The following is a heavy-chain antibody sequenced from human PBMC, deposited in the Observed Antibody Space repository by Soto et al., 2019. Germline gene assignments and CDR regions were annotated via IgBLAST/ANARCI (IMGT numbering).Heavy chain of an antibody. D-gene: IGHD3-16*01. CDR2: IYSGGST. Sequence: GGSLRLSCAASGFTVSSNYMSWVRQAPGKGLEWVSVIYSGGSTYYADSVKGRFTISRHNSKNTLYLQMNSLRAEDTAVYYCARDSGWGAISYYGMDVWGQGTTVTVSS. J-gene: IGHJ6*02. CDR3: ARDSGWGAISYYGMDV. CDR1: GFTVSSNY. V-gene: IGHV3-53*04.